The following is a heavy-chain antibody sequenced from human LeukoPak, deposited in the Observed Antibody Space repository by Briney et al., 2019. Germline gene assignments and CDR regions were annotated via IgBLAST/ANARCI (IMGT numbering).Heavy chain of an antibody. CDR3: ARNNWNSRTQRWFYFDY. J-gene: IGHJ4*02. CDR2: IWHDGSNE. Sequence: GRSLRLSCAASGFNFGIHGMHWVRQAPGKGLEWLAIIWHDGSNEYYEDSVKGRFTISRDNSKNTVYLQMDSLRAEDTAVYYCARNNWNSRTQRWFYFDYRGQGTLVTVSS. CDR1: GFNFGIHG. D-gene: IGHD1-1*01. V-gene: IGHV3-33*01.